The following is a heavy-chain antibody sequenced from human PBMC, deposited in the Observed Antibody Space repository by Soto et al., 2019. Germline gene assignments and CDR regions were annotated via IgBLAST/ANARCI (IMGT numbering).Heavy chain of an antibody. CDR2: ISGSGGST. V-gene: IGHV3-23*01. CDR3: ARDRTTGDTHRLGGLLYYFDY. D-gene: IGHD7-27*01. CDR1: GFTFSSYA. Sequence: EVQLLESGGGLVQPGGSLRLSCAASGFTFSSYAMSWVRQAPGKGLEWVSAISGSGGSTYYADSVKGRFTISRDNSKNTLYLQMNSLRAEDTAVYYCARDRTTGDTHRLGGLLYYFDYWGQGTLVTVSS. J-gene: IGHJ4*02.